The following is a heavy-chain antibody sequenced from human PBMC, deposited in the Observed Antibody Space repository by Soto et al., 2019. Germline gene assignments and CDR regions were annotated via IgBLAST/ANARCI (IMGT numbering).Heavy chain of an antibody. CDR1: GASMSRFY. J-gene: IGHJ6*02. CDR2: IYYSGST. D-gene: IGHD3-3*02. V-gene: IGHV4-59*01. Sequence: SETLSLTCTVSGASMSRFYWTWVRQPPGKGLEWIGYIYYSGSTQYNPSLRSRVTISVDTSKNQFSLTLNSVTAADTAVYYCARLQSTGSFYGMDVWGQGATVTVSS. CDR3: ARLQSTGSFYGMDV.